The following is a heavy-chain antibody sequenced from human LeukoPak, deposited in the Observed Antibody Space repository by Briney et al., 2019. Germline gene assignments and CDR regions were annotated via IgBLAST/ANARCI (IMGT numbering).Heavy chain of an antibody. CDR3: ARLDRKNWFDP. D-gene: IGHD1-1*01. CDR1: GGSFSGYY. J-gene: IGHJ5*02. V-gene: IGHV4-34*01. CDR2: INHSGST. Sequence: SETLSLTCAVYGGSFSGYYWSWIRQPPGKGLEWIGEINHSGSTNYNPSLKSRVTISVDTSKNQFSLKLSSVTAADTAVYYCARLDRKNWFDPWGQGTLVTVSS.